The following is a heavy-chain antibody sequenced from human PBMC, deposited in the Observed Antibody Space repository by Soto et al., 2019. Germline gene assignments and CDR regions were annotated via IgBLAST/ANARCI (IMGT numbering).Heavy chain of an antibody. CDR1: GGSISSGGYY. D-gene: IGHD2-15*01. CDR3: ARVLPYCSGGSCRMYYFDY. Sequence: SETLSLTCTVSGGSISSGGYYWSWIRQHPGKGLEWIGYIYYSGSTYYNPSLKSRVTISVDTSKNQFSLKLSSVTAADTAVYYCARVLPYCSGGSCRMYYFDYWGPGTLVTVSS. CDR2: IYYSGST. V-gene: IGHV4-31*03. J-gene: IGHJ4*02.